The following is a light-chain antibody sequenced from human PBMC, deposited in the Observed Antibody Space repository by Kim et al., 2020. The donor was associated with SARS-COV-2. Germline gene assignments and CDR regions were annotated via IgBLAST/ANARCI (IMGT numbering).Light chain of an antibody. V-gene: IGLV2-8*01. CDR2: KVS. CDR1: SGDVGGYNY. J-gene: IGLJ2*01. Sequence: QSITISFTGTSGDVGGYNYVSWYQQHPGKAPKLMIYKVSKRPSGVPDRFSGSKSGNTASLTVSGLQAEDEADYYCSSYAGSNNLVFGGGTQLTVL. CDR3: SSYAGSNNLV.